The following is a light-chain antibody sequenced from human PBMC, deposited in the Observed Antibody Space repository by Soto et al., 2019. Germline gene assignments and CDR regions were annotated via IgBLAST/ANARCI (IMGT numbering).Light chain of an antibody. V-gene: IGLV2-14*03. CDR1: SSDVGGYNY. CDR2: DVS. CDR3: SSYTSSNTVI. Sequence: QSALTQPASVSGSPGQSITISCTATSSDVGGYNYVSWYQQHPGKAPKLMIHDVSNRPSGVSNRFSGSKSGNTASLTISGLQAEDEADYYCSSYTSSNTVIFGGGTQLTVL. J-gene: IGLJ2*01.